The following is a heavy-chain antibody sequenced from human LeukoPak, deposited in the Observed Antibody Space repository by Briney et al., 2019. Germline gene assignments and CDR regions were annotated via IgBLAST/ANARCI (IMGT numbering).Heavy chain of an antibody. D-gene: IGHD5-12*01. Sequence: GGSLRLSCAVSGFNFSSYWMSWVRQAPGKGLEWVAFIRYDGSNKYYADSVKGRFTISRDNSKNTLYLQMNSLRAEDTAVYYCAKDIDGYDGYYFDYWGQGTLVTVSS. CDR1: GFNFSSYW. J-gene: IGHJ4*02. V-gene: IGHV3-30*02. CDR3: AKDIDGYDGYYFDY. CDR2: IRYDGSNK.